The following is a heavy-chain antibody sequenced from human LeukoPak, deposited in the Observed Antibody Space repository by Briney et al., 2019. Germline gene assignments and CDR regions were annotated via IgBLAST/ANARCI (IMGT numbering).Heavy chain of an antibody. D-gene: IGHD1-1*01. J-gene: IGHJ4*02. CDR2: IRGGGEP. Sequence: VSSIRGGGEPFYADSVKGRFTLSRDDSRNTVYLQLNNLRVEDTAIYYCAKANWVSNADAVWWGQGTXV. CDR3: AKANWVSNADAVW. V-gene: IGHV3-23*01.